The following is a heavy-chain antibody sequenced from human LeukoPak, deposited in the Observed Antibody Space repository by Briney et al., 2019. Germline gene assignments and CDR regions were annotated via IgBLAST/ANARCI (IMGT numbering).Heavy chain of an antibody. CDR3: ARSYRADYYDRSAKYFQH. CDR2: INHSGST. V-gene: IGHV4-39*07. J-gene: IGHJ1*01. D-gene: IGHD3-22*01. Sequence: SETLSLTCTVSGGSISSSSYYWSWIRQPPGKGLEWIGEINHSGSTNYNPSLKSRVTISVDTSKNQFSLKLSSVTAADTAVYYCARSYRADYYDRSAKYFQHWGQGTLVTVSS. CDR1: GGSISSSSYY.